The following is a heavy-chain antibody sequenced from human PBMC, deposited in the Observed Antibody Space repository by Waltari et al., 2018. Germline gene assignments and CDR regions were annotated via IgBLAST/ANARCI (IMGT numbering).Heavy chain of an antibody. Sequence: QVQLQESGPGLVKPSETPSLTCDVSGYSINSGYYWGWIRQSPGKGLEWIATINHAGDTFYNPSLKSRVTISMDTSKNQFSLKLNSVTAADTAVYFCSRQVLGYCTSAACRRLESWGQGTLVTVSS. CDR2: INHAGDT. CDR1: GYSINSGYY. D-gene: IGHD2-2*03. V-gene: IGHV4-38-2*01. J-gene: IGHJ4*02. CDR3: SRQVLGYCTSAACRRLES.